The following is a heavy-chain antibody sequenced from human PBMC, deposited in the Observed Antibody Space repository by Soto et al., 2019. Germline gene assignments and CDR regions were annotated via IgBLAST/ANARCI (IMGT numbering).Heavy chain of an antibody. Sequence: QITLKESGPTLVKPTQTLTLTCTVSGFSLTTSGVGVGWIRQPPGKAPEWLALIYWDGIERYSPSLRSRLTITMDTSKNQVVLTMTTMDPVDTATYYRAHSPCSGGTCYLFDPWGQGTPVIVSS. D-gene: IGHD2-15*01. CDR1: GFSLTTSGVG. V-gene: IGHV2-5*02. J-gene: IGHJ5*02. CDR3: AHSPCSGGTCYLFDP. CDR2: IYWDGIE.